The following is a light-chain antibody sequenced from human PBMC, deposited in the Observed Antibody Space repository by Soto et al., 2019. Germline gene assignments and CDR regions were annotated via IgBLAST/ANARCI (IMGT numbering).Light chain of an antibody. Sequence: EIVLTQSPATLSLSPCERATLSFRASQSVSSYLAWYQQKPGQAPRLLIYDASNRATGIPARFSGSGSGTDFTLTICSLEPEDFAVYYCQQRSNWPLTFGGGTKVDIK. J-gene: IGKJ4*01. CDR3: QQRSNWPLT. V-gene: IGKV3-11*01. CDR1: QSVSSY. CDR2: DAS.